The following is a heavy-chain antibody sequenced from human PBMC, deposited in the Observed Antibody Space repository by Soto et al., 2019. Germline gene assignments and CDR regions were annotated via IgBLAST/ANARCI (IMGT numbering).Heavy chain of an antibody. V-gene: IGHV3-7*01. CDR3: ARHGDYVSMDV. CDR2: IKQGGSEK. D-gene: IGHD4-17*01. Sequence: EVQLVESGGGLVQPGGSLRLSCAASGFTFSNFWMSWVRQAPWKGLEWVASIKQGGSEKSYVDSVKGRFTISRDNAKNSLYLQMDSLRAEDTAVYYCARHGDYVSMDVWGKGTTVTVSS. J-gene: IGHJ6*03. CDR1: GFTFSNFW.